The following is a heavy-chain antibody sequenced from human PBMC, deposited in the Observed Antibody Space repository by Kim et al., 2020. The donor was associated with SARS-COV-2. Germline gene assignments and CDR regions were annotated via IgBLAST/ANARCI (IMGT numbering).Heavy chain of an antibody. Sequence: LKSRVTISVDTSKNQFSLKLSSVTAADTAVYYCARAVIVVVVAATLHFDYWGQGTLVTVSS. J-gene: IGHJ4*02. D-gene: IGHD2-15*01. V-gene: IGHV4-31*02. CDR3: ARAVIVVVVAATLHFDY.